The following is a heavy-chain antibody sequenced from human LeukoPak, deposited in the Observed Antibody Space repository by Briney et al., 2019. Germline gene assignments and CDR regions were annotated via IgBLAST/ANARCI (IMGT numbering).Heavy chain of an antibody. CDR3: AREGLVRGEDYFDY. CDR1: GGSISSYY. CDR2: IYYSGST. Sequence: SETLSLTCTVSGGSISSYYWSWIRRPPGKGLEWIGYIYYSGSTNYNPSLKSRVTISVDTSKNQFSLKLSSVTAADTAVYYCAREGLVRGEDYFDYWGQGTLATVSS. V-gene: IGHV4-59*01. J-gene: IGHJ4*02. D-gene: IGHD3-10*01.